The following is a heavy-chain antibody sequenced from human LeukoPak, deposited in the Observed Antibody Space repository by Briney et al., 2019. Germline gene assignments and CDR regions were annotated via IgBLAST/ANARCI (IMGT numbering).Heavy chain of an antibody. V-gene: IGHV3-30-3*01. CDR2: ISHGSSST. Sequence: GGSLRLSCTASGFVFDNYHMHWVRQAPRKGLEWVASISHGSSSTFYGESVKGRFTVSRDNSRDTLYLQMNNLRPEDTAMYYCARDDWGFGPWGQGTLVIVSS. CDR1: GFVFDNYH. CDR3: ARDDWGFGP. J-gene: IGHJ5*02. D-gene: IGHD2-21*01.